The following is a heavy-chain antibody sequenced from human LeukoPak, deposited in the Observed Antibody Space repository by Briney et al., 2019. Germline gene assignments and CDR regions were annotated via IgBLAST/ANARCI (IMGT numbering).Heavy chain of an antibody. CDR2: ISNDGSNI. CDR1: GFTFSNYG. D-gene: IGHD2-21*01. CDR3: AKDPYRVIVATGNYLDP. V-gene: IGHV3-30*18. J-gene: IGHJ5*02. Sequence: GGALRLSCATSGFTFSNYGMHWVRQAPGKGLEWVAVISNDGSNIQYADSAKGRFTISRDNSKNTVYLQMNSLRSEDTAVYYCAKDPYRVIVATGNYLDPWGQGTLVTVSS.